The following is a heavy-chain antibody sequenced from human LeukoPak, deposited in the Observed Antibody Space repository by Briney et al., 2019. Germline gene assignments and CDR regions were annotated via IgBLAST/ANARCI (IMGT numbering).Heavy chain of an antibody. CDR3: ARGRYSYGLRGSGKAYYYYMDV. CDR1: GGSFSGYY. Sequence: PSETLSLTCAVYGGSFSGYYWSWIRQPPGKGLEWIGEINHSGSTNSNPSLKSRVTIPVNTSKNQFSLKLSSVTAADTAVYYCARGRYSYGLRGSGKAYYYYMDVWGKGTTVTVSS. J-gene: IGHJ6*03. V-gene: IGHV4-34*01. D-gene: IGHD5-18*01. CDR2: INHSGST.